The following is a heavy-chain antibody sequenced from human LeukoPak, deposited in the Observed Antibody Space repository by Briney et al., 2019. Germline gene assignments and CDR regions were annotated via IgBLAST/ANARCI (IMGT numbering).Heavy chain of an antibody. CDR2: MNPNSGNT. J-gene: IGHJ4*02. CDR3: ARDLGYCSGGSCPDY. D-gene: IGHD2-15*01. Sequence: ASVKVSCKASGYTFASYDINWVRQATGQGLEWMGWMNPNSGNTGYAQKFQGRVTITADKSTSTAYMELSSLRSEDTAVYYCARDLGYCSGGSCPDYWGQGTLVTVSS. CDR1: GYTFASYD. V-gene: IGHV1-8*03.